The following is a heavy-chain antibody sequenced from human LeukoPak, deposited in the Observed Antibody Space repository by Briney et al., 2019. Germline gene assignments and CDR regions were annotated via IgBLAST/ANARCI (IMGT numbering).Heavy chain of an antibody. CDR2: ISYDGSNK. CDR3: AKDHSGWYRFAFDY. V-gene: IGHV3-30*18. J-gene: IGHJ4*02. Sequence: GGSLRPSCAASGFTFSSYGMHWVRQALGKGLEWVAVISYDGSNKYYADSVKGRFTISRDNSKNTLYLQMNSLRAEDTAVYYCAKDHSGWYRFAFDYWGQGTLVTVSS. CDR1: GFTFSSYG. D-gene: IGHD6-19*01.